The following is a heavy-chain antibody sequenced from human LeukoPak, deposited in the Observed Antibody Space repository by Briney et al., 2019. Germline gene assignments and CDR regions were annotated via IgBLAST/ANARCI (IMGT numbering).Heavy chain of an antibody. CDR3: ARDAVYGYCSGGSCYLYENWFDP. Sequence: SETLSLTCTVSGGSISSYYWSWIRQPAGKGLEWIGRIYTSGGTNYNPSLKSRVTMSVDTSKNQFSLKLSSVTAADTAVYYCARDAVYGYCSGGSCYLYENWFDPWGQGTLVTVSS. D-gene: IGHD2-15*01. CDR2: IYTSGGT. CDR1: GGSISSYY. V-gene: IGHV4-4*07. J-gene: IGHJ5*02.